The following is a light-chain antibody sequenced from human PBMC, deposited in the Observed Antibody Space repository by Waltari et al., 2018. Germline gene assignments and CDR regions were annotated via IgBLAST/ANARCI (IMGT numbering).Light chain of an antibody. CDR1: QSISIW. Sequence: DTQLTQSPSTLPASVGDRVTITCRASQSISIWLACFQQRPEKAPKLLIYKASSLESGVPSRFSGSGSGTEFTLTISSLQPDDFATYYCQHYNTYPFTFGPGTKVDIK. CDR2: KAS. V-gene: IGKV1-5*03. CDR3: QHYNTYPFT. J-gene: IGKJ3*01.